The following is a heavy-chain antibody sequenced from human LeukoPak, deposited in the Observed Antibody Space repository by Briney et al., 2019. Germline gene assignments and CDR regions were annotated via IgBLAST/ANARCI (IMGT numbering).Heavy chain of an antibody. CDR2: IWYDGSKT. J-gene: IGHJ4*02. CDR3: VRDLLGLPRKYFDS. V-gene: IGHV3-30*02. D-gene: IGHD2/OR15-2a*01. CDR1: GFTLSDYG. Sequence: GGSLRLSCAASGFTLSDYGMHWVSQAPGKGLEWVAYIWYDGSKTCYANSVKGRFTISRDTSKSTLYPQMNSLRPEDTTVYYCVRDLLGLPRKYFDSWGQGTLVTVSS.